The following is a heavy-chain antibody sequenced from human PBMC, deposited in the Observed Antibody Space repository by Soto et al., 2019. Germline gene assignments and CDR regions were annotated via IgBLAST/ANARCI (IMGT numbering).Heavy chain of an antibody. CDR2: IYYSGTT. Sequence: SETLSLTCTVSGGSVSSGGYYWSWIRQHPGTGLEWIGYIYYSGTTYFNPSLKSRASISLDTSKNEFSLKLTSVTAADTAVYYCARRALPQCINGVCYKDGFWDYWGQGALVTVSA. J-gene: IGHJ4*02. D-gene: IGHD2-8*01. V-gene: IGHV4-31*03. CDR1: GGSVSSGGYY. CDR3: ARRALPQCINGVCYKDGFWDY.